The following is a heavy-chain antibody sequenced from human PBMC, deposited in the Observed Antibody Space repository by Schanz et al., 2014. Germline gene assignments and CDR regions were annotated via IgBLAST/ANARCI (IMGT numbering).Heavy chain of an antibody. Sequence: EVQLVESGGGLVQPGGSLRLSCVASGFTFSNYWMTWVRQAPGKGLEWVSVIGVDGTTTYYADSVKGRFTISRDNSKNTLYLQMNSLRPEGTAVYYCAKSQGSSFDSWGQGTLVTVSS. V-gene: IGHV3-23*04. D-gene: IGHD6-13*01. CDR3: AKSQGSSFDS. CDR1: GFTFSNYW. J-gene: IGHJ4*02. CDR2: IGVDGTTT.